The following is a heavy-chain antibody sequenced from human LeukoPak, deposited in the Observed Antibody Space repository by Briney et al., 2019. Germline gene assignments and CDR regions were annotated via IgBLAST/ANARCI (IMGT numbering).Heavy chain of an antibody. Sequence: GGSLRLSCAASGFTFSSYWMHWVCQAPGKGLVWVSRINSDGSSTSYADSVKGRFTISRDNAKNTLYLQMNSLRAEDTAVYYCARVGELGYCSSTSCYMGYGYWGQGTLVTVSS. CDR2: INSDGSST. J-gene: IGHJ4*02. CDR3: ARVGELGYCSSTSCYMGYGY. V-gene: IGHV3-74*01. CDR1: GFTFSSYW. D-gene: IGHD2-2*02.